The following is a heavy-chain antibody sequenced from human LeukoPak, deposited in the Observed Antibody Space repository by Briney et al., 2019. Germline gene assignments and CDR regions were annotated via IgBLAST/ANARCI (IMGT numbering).Heavy chain of an antibody. J-gene: IGHJ5*02. CDR2: IYYSGST. CDR1: GGSISSYY. V-gene: IGHV4-59*12. Sequence: SETLSLTCTVSGGSISSYYWSWIRQPPGKGLEWIGYIYYSGSTNYNPSLKSRVTTSVDTSKNQISLKLKSVTAADTAVYYCARDSGTSGEVKFDPWGQGALVTVSS. D-gene: IGHD3-10*01. CDR3: ARDSGTSGEVKFDP.